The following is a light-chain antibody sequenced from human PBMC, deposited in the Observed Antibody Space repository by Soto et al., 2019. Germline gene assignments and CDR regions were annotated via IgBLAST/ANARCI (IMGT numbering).Light chain of an antibody. CDR1: SSDVGSYNL. J-gene: IGLJ2*01. CDR3: CLYAGSSTVSFV. Sequence: QSVLTQPASVSGSPGQSITISCTGTSSDVGSYNLVSWYQQHPGKAPKLMIYDVSKRPSGVSNRFSGSKSGNTASLTISGRPAEDEADYYCCLYAGSSTVSFVFGAGTKLTVL. CDR2: DVS. V-gene: IGLV2-23*02.